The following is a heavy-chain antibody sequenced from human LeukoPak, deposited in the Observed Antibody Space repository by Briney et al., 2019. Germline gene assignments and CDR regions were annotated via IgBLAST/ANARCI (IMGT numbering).Heavy chain of an antibody. CDR2: IYYSGST. CDR1: GGSISSGGYS. Sequence: SETLSLTCAVSGGSISSGGYSWSWIRQPPGKGLEWIGYIYYSGSTYYNPSLKSRVTISVDTSKNQFSLKLSSVTAADTAVYYCARGPRPSYSNYYYYYYMDVWGKGTTVTVSS. D-gene: IGHD4-11*01. CDR3: ARGPRPSYSNYYYYYYMDV. V-gene: IGHV4-30-4*07. J-gene: IGHJ6*03.